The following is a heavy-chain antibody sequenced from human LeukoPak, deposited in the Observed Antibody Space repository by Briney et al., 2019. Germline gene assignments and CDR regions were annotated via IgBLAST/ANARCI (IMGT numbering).Heavy chain of an antibody. J-gene: IGHJ4*02. CDR3: ARRVHYGDYFDY. D-gene: IGHD4-17*01. CDR1: GGSFSGYY. CDR2: INHSGNT. Sequence: SETLSLTCAVYGGSFSGYYWSWIRQPPGKGLEWIGEINHSGNTNYNPSLKSRVTISVDTSKNQFSLKLSSVTAADTAVYYCARRVHYGDYFDYWGQGTLVTVSS. V-gene: IGHV4-34*01.